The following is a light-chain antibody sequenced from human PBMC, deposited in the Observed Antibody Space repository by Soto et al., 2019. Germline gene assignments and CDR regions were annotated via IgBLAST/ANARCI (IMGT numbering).Light chain of an antibody. V-gene: IGLV1-44*01. CDR2: GNN. CDR1: TSNFGSNS. Sequence: QSVLTQSPSASGTPGQRVTISCSGSTSNFGSNSVNWYQQLPGTAPKVVIYGNNQRPSGVPDRFSGSKSGTSASLAISGLQSDDEADYYCAAWDDSVTGVLFGGGTKLTVL. J-gene: IGLJ2*01. CDR3: AAWDDSVTGVL.